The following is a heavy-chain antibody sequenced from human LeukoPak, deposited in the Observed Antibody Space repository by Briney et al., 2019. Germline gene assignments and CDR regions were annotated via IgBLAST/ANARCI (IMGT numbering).Heavy chain of an antibody. Sequence: GGSLRLSCAASGFTVNDNYMNWVRQAPGQGLEWVSIIYSGGITYYADSVKGRFTISRDNSKNTLYLQMDSLRAEDTAVYYCARGLTCPDLWGQGTLVTVSS. CDR1: GFTVNDNY. V-gene: IGHV3-66*01. J-gene: IGHJ5*02. D-gene: IGHD3-16*01. CDR3: ARGLTCPDL. CDR2: IYSGGIT.